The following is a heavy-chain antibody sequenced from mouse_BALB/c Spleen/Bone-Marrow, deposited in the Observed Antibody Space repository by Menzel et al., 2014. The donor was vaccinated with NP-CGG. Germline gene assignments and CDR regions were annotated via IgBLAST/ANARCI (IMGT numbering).Heavy chain of an antibody. Sequence: VQLQESGPGLVTPSRSLSITCTLSGFPLTSYGVHWVRQPPGKGLEWLVVIWSDGSTTYNSALKSRLSISKDNSESQVFLKMNSLQTDDTAMYYCARCYYGYAMDYWGQGTSVTVSS. D-gene: IGHD1-1*01. V-gene: IGHV2-6*03. CDR1: GFPLTSYG. CDR3: ARCYYGYAMDY. CDR2: IWSDGST. J-gene: IGHJ4*01.